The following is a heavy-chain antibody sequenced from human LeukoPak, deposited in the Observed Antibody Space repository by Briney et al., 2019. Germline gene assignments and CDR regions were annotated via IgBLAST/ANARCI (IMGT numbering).Heavy chain of an antibody. V-gene: IGHV1-58*01. D-gene: IGHD6-19*01. CDR3: ARDPNYSSGWYVFDY. Sequence: SVKVSCKASGFTFTSSAVQWVRQARGQRLEWIGWIVVGSGNTNYAQKFQERVTITRDMSTSTAYMELSSLRSEDTAVYYCARDPNYSSGWYVFDYWGQGTLVTVSS. CDR1: GFTFTSSA. CDR2: IVVGSGNT. J-gene: IGHJ4*02.